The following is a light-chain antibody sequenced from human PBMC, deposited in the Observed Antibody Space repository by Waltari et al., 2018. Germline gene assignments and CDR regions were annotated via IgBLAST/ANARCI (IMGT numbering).Light chain of an antibody. J-gene: IGKJ1*01. Sequence: EIELTQSPGTLSLSLGERATVSCRASQSVSRGLAWYQQKPGQAPRLLIYGASTRATGIPDRCSGGGSGKDFSLTISRLAADDVAVYYCQHYMRLPVTFGQGTTVEI. CDR2: GAS. CDR3: QHYMRLPVT. V-gene: IGKV3-20*01. CDR1: QSVSRG.